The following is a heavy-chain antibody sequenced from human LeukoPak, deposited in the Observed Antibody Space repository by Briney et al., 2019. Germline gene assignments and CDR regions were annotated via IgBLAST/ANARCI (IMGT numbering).Heavy chain of an antibody. V-gene: IGHV3-48*03. CDR3: ARDYVWGSYRSFDY. CDR1: GFTFSSYE. D-gene: IGHD3-16*02. Sequence: GGSLRLSCAASGFTFSSYEMNWVRQAPGKGLEWASYISSSGSTIYYADSVKGRFTISRDNAKNSLYLQMNSLRAEDTAVYYCARDYVWGSYRSFDYWAREPWSPSPQ. CDR2: ISSSGSTI. J-gene: IGHJ4*02.